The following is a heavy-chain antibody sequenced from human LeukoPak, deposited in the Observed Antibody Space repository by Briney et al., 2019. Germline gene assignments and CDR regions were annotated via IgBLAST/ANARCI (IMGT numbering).Heavy chain of an antibody. J-gene: IGHJ4*02. CDR2: TNHSGST. Sequence: SETLSLTCAVYGGSFSGYYWSWIRQPPGKGLEWLGETNHSGSTNYNPSLKSRVTISVDTSKNQFSLKLGSVTAADTAVYYCARGSIAVAGTSTPSPPGYWGQGTLVTVSS. CDR3: ARGSIAVAGTSTPSPPGY. D-gene: IGHD6-19*01. CDR1: GGSFSGYY. V-gene: IGHV4-34*01.